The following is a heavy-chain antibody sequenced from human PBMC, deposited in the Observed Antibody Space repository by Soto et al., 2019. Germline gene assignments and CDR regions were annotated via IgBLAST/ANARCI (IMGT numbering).Heavy chain of an antibody. Sequence: GGSLRLSCAASGFTFSSYGMHWVRQAPGKGLEWVAVISYDGSNKYYADSVKGRFTISRDNSKNTLYLQMNSLRAEDTAVYYCAKVGPTVTSGGRYAFDIWGQGTMVTVSS. V-gene: IGHV3-30*18. CDR3: AKVGPTVTSGGRYAFDI. CDR2: ISYDGSNK. D-gene: IGHD4-17*01. CDR1: GFTFSSYG. J-gene: IGHJ3*02.